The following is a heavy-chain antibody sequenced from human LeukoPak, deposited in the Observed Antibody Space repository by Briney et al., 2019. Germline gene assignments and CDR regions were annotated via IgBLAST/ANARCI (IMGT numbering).Heavy chain of an antibody. J-gene: IGHJ3*02. CDR2: ISSSDRTI. CDR3: ARVIVTQWFGERAARGNAFDI. CDR1: GFTFSSYE. Sequence: PGGSLRLSCAASGFTFSSYEMNWVRQAPGKGLEWVSYISSSDRTIYYADSVKGRFTISRDNAKNTLYLQMNSLRAEDTAVYYCARVIVTQWFGERAARGNAFDIWGQGTMVTVSS. V-gene: IGHV3-48*03. D-gene: IGHD3-10*01.